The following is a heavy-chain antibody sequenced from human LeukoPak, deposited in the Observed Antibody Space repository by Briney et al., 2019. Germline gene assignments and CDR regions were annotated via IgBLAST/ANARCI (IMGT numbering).Heavy chain of an antibody. CDR3: TKSVMGYCSSTSCYFDY. CDR2: ISGSGAGT. CDR1: GFTFSSYP. D-gene: IGHD2-2*01. V-gene: IGHV3-23*01. Sequence: QPGGSLRSSCAASGFTFSSYPMSWVGQVPGRGLKWVSLISGSGAGTYNADSVKGRFTISRDNSENTLYLQMDSLGGEDTAVYYCTKSVMGYCSSTSCYFDYWGQGTLVTVSS. J-gene: IGHJ4*02.